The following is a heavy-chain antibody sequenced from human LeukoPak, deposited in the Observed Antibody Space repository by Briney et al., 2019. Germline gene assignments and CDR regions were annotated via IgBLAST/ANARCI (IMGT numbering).Heavy chain of an antibody. CDR1: GGSFSGYY. V-gene: IGHV4-30-4*08. CDR2: IYYSGST. Sequence: SETLSLTCAVYGGSFSGYYWSWIRQPPGKGLEWIGYIYYSGSTYYNPSLKSRVTISVDTPKNQFSLKLSSVTAADTAVYYCARVLRFLEWSGRMDVWGKGTTVTVSS. D-gene: IGHD3-3*01. J-gene: IGHJ6*04. CDR3: ARVLRFLEWSGRMDV.